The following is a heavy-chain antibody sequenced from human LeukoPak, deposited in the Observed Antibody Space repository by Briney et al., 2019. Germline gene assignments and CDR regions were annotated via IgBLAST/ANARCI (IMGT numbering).Heavy chain of an antibody. V-gene: IGHV1-69*13. D-gene: IGHD1-26*01. CDR2: IIPIFGTA. CDR1: GGTFSSYA. J-gene: IGHJ4*02. Sequence: VASVKVSCKASGGTFSSYAISWVRQAPGQGLEWMGGIIPIFGTANYAQKFQGRVTIHADESTSTAYMELSRLRSEDTAVYYCARMVEVRGSYYLDYWGQGTLVTVSS. CDR3: ARMVEVRGSYYLDY.